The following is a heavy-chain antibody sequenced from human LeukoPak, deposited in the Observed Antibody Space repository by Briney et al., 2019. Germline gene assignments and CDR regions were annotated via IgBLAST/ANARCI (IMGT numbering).Heavy chain of an antibody. J-gene: IGHJ3*02. Sequence: ASVKVSCKASGYTFTSYAMHWVRQAPGQRLEWMGWINAGNGNTKYSQKFQGRVTITRDTSASTAYMELSSLRSEDTAVYYCARGMVRGINDALDIWGQGTMVTVSS. D-gene: IGHD3-10*01. CDR2: INAGNGNT. CDR1: GYTFTSYA. CDR3: ARGMVRGINDALDI. V-gene: IGHV1-3*01.